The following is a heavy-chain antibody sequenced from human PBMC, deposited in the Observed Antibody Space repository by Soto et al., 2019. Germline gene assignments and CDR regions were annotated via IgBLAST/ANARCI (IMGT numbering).Heavy chain of an antibody. CDR3: ARRTRFGAGGLDM. CDR1: GYSFVNYD. V-gene: IGHV1-18*01. CDR2: ISGFQGNT. J-gene: IGHJ4*02. Sequence: QVYLVQSGGEAKKPGASVTVSCKTSGYSFVNYDIAWVRQAPGQGLAWMGWISGFQGNTNSAEKFQGRITMTADTSPTTAYMDRSSLTADDTAFYYCARRTRFGAGGLDMWGQGTLVTVSS. D-gene: IGHD3-10*01.